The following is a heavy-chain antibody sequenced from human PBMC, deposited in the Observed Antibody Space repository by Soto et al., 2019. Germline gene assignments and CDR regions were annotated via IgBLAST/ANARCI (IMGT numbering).Heavy chain of an antibody. J-gene: IGHJ4*02. CDR2: ISDDGSNK. V-gene: IGHV3-30-3*01. Sequence: QVQLVESGGGVVQPGRSLRLSCAASGFTFSNYAMHWVRQAPGKGLEWVAVISDDGSNKYYADSVKGRFTISRDNSKNTLYLQMNSLRAEDTAVYYCARRPVTYYFDYWGQGTLVTVSS. D-gene: IGHD4-17*01. CDR3: ARRPVTYYFDY. CDR1: GFTFSNYA.